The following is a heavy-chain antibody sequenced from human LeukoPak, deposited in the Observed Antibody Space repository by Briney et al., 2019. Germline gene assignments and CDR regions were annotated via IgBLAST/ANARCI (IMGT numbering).Heavy chain of an antibody. V-gene: IGHV1-46*01. D-gene: IGHD6-13*01. CDR1: GYSFTSCY. Sequence: ASVKVSCKASGYSFTSCYMDWVRQAPGQGLEWMGIINPSGGSTSYAQKFQGRVTMTRDTSTSTVYMELSSLRSEDTAVYYCARDLFSPDEWAAGLPWGQGTLVTVPS. CDR3: ARDLFSPDEWAAGLP. J-gene: IGHJ5*02. CDR2: INPSGGST.